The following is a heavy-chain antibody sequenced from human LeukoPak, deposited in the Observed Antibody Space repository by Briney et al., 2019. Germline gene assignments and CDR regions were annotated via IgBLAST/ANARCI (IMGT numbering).Heavy chain of an antibody. Sequence: GGSLRLSCAASGFTVSSNYMSWVRQAPGKGLEWVSVIYSGGSTYYADSVRGRFTISRDNSKNTLYLQMNSLRAEDTAVYYCARSSYYYMDVWGKGTTVTVSS. J-gene: IGHJ6*03. V-gene: IGHV3-66*02. D-gene: IGHD6-6*01. CDR2: IYSGGST. CDR1: GFTVSSNY. CDR3: ARSSYYYMDV.